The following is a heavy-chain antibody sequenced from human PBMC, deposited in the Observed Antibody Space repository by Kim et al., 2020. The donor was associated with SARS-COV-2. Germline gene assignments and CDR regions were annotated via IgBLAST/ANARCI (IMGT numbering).Heavy chain of an antibody. D-gene: IGHD3-9*01. V-gene: IGHV3-48*04. J-gene: IGHJ4*02. Sequence: GGSLRLSCAASGFTFSSYSMNWVRQAPGKGLEWVSYISSSSSTIYYADSVKGRFTISRDNAKNSLYLQMNSLRAEDTAVYYCARDRGEAIRYFDWLSRTIGYFDYWGQGTLVTVSS. CDR3: ARDRGEAIRYFDWLSRTIGYFDY. CDR2: ISSSSSTI. CDR1: GFTFSSYS.